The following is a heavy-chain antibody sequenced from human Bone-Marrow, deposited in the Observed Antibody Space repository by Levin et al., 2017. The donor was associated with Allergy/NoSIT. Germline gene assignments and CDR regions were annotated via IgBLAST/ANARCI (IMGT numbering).Heavy chain of an antibody. V-gene: IGHV3-33*01. J-gene: IGHJ4*02. Sequence: SCAASGFTFSAFGMHWVRQAPGRGLEWVAVISYDGGHKFYADSVKGRLTISRDNSKNTLYLQMNSLRAEDTAVYYCARDLDTSELFDSWGQGTLVTVAS. CDR2: ISYDGGHK. CDR3: ARDLDTSELFDS. D-gene: IGHD1-1*01. CDR1: GFTFSAFG.